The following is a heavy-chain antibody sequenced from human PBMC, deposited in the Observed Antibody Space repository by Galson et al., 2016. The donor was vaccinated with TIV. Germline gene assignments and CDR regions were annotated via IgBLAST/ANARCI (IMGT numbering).Heavy chain of an antibody. J-gene: IGHJ6*02. Sequence: SLRLSCAASGFTFSSYALTWVRRAPGKGLEWVSAISGGGGSTYHTDSVKGRFTISRDNSKKMLYLQLNSLRAEDTAVYYCAKVPSRGFSYYYGIDVWGQGTTVTVA. CDR1: GFTFSSYA. V-gene: IGHV3-23*01. CDR2: ISGGGGST. CDR3: AKVPSRGFSYYYGIDV. D-gene: IGHD6-13*01.